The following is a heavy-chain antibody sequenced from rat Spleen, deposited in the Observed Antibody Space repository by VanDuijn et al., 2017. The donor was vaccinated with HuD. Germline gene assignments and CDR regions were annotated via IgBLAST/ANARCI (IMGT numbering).Heavy chain of an antibody. CDR1: GFTFSDYY. CDR2: ISYEGSST. V-gene: IGHV5-22*01. CDR3: ARHWGRPFDY. J-gene: IGHJ2*01. Sequence: EVQLVESGGDLVQPGRSMKLSCAASGFTFSDYYMAWVRQAPKKGLEWVASISYEGSSTYYGDSVKGRFTISRDNAKSTLYLQMNSLRSEDTATYYCARHWGRPFDYWGQGVMVTVSS. D-gene: IGHD4-2*01.